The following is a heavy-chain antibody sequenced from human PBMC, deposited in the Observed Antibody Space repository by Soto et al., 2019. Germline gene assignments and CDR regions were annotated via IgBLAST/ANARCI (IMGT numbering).Heavy chain of an antibody. J-gene: IGHJ3*02. CDR1: GFTFSSYS. V-gene: IGHV3-21*01. CDR3: ARDVGKYYHDNSASFTWAFDI. D-gene: IGHD3-22*01. Sequence: PVGSLRLSCAASGFTFSSYSMSWVRQAPGKGLQWVSSISSSSNYIYYADSLKGRLTISRDNAKNSLYLQMNSLRAEDTAVYYCARDVGKYYHDNSASFTWAFDIWGQGTMVTVSS. CDR2: ISSSSNYI.